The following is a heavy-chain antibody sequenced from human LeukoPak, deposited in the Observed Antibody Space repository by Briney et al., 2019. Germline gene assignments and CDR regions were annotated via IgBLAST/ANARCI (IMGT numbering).Heavy chain of an antibody. CDR1: GFTFSSYA. D-gene: IGHD3-22*01. CDR2: ISYDGSNK. J-gene: IGHJ4*02. CDR3: ARTRYYDSSGYYGPFDY. Sequence: GGSLRLSCAASGFTFSSYAMHWVRQAPGKGLEWVAVISYDGSNKYYADSVKGRFTISRDNSKNTLYLQMNSLRAEDTAVYYCARTRYYDSSGYYGPFDYWGQGTLVTVSS. V-gene: IGHV3-30-3*01.